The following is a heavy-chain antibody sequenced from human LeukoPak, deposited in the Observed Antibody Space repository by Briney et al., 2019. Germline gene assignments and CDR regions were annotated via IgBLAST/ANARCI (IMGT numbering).Heavy chain of an antibody. Sequence: SGGSLRLSCAASGFTFSSYWMHWVRQAPGKGLVWVARIKSDGSSTGYADSVKGRFTNSRDNAKNTLYLQMNSLRDEDTAVYYCARGDGHGFDFWGQGTMVTVSS. CDR3: ARGDGHGFDF. CDR2: IKSDGSST. D-gene: IGHD5-24*01. V-gene: IGHV3-74*01. J-gene: IGHJ3*01. CDR1: GFTFSSYW.